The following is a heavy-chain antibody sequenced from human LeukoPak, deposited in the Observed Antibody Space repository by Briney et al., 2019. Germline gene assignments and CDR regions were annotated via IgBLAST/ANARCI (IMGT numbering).Heavy chain of an antibody. Sequence: PGRSLRLSCAASGFTFSSYGMHWVRQAPGKGLEWVAVISYDGSNKYYADSVKGRFTISRDNAKNSLYLQMNSLRAEDTAVYYCAKGSSGSHQSSDYWGQGTLVTVSS. CDR3: AKGSSGSHQSSDY. J-gene: IGHJ4*02. CDR2: ISYDGSNK. V-gene: IGHV3-30*18. D-gene: IGHD1-26*01. CDR1: GFTFSSYG.